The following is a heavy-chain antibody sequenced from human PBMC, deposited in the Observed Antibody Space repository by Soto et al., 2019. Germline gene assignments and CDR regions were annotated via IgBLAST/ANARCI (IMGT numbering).Heavy chain of an antibody. J-gene: IGHJ5*02. Sequence: QVQLVQSGGEVKRPGASVKVSCKTSGYTFSNYGITWVRQAPGQPLEWLGWISLYSDGTNYAQKFQGRVSMTTDTSTPTAYMELRSLRSDDTAVYYCARVVPGAEAWFGPWGQGTLVTASA. CDR1: GYTFSNYG. CDR3: ARVVPGAEAWFGP. V-gene: IGHV1-18*01. D-gene: IGHD2-2*01. CDR2: ISLYSDGT.